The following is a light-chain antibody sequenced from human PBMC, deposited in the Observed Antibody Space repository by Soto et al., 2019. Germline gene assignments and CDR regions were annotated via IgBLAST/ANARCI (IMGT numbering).Light chain of an antibody. V-gene: IGKV3-20*01. CDR2: GAS. CDR1: QSVSSEK. CDR3: QQYGSSPIT. J-gene: IGKJ5*01. Sequence: EIVLTQSPGTLSLSPGERASLSCRASQSVSSEKLAWYQQKPGRAPRLLIFGASSRATGIPDRFSGSGSATDFTLTISRLEPEDFALYYCQQYGSSPITFGQGTRLEIK.